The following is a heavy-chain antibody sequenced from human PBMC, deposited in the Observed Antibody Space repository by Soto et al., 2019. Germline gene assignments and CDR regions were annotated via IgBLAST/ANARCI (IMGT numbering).Heavy chain of an antibody. J-gene: IGHJ5*02. CDR1: GFTFSTYA. V-gene: IGHV3-23*01. CDR2: ISASGGDT. Sequence: EAQMLESGGGSVQPGGSLRLSCAASGFTFSTYAVAWVRQSPGKGLEWVSSISASGGDTWYADSVMGRFTISRDNSKNTLYLQMNSLSAEDTAVYYFARRRTARASWGQGTLVTVSS. D-gene: IGHD1-1*01. CDR3: ARRRTARAS.